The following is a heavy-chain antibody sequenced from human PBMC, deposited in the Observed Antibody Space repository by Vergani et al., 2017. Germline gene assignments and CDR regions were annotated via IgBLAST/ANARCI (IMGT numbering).Heavy chain of an antibody. D-gene: IGHD1-26*01. Sequence: QVQLVQSGAEVKKPGSSVRVSCKASGGTLSSNAISWVRQAPGQGLEWMGGIIPIFGTANYAQKFQGRVTITADESTSTAYMELSSLRSEDTAVYYCANQARGSYYWVYWGQGTLVTVSS. CDR2: IIPIFGTA. CDR1: GGTLSSNA. J-gene: IGHJ4*02. V-gene: IGHV1-69*01. CDR3: ANQARGSYYWVY.